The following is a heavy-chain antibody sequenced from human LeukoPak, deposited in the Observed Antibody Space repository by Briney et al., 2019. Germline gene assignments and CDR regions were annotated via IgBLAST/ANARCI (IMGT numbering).Heavy chain of an antibody. CDR2: IFYIGGT. Sequence: PSETLSLTCTVSGGSIGSGDYYWSWIRQHPGKGLEWIGYIFYIGGTHHNPSLRSRVTISADTSKNQFFLKLSSATAADTAVYYCAREEGGSYKDWFDPWGQGILVTVSS. CDR1: GGSIGSGDYY. CDR3: AREEGGSYKDWFDP. D-gene: IGHD1-26*01. J-gene: IGHJ5*02. V-gene: IGHV4-31*03.